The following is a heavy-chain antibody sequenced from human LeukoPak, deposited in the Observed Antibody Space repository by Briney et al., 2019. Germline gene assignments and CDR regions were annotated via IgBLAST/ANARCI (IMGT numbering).Heavy chain of an antibody. Sequence: GGSLRLSCAASGFTVSSNSMTWFRQAPGKGLEWVSIIYSGDNTYYADSVKGRFTISRDNSKNTLYLQMNSLTAEDTAVYYCAGGFRSAWYLDYWGQGTLVTVSS. CDR3: AGGFRSAWYLDY. J-gene: IGHJ4*02. V-gene: IGHV3-53*01. D-gene: IGHD3-3*01. CDR1: GFTVSSNS. CDR2: IYSGDNT.